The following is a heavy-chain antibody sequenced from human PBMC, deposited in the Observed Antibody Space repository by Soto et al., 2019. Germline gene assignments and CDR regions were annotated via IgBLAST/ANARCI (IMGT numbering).Heavy chain of an antibody. V-gene: IGHV5-51*01. J-gene: IGHJ4*02. Sequence: LKISCKATGYTFISYWIAWVRQKPGKGLEWMGIIYPGDSDTRYSPSFKGQITISADKSITTAYLQWSSLKASDTAMYYCARILAEAGTGFDFWGQGTLVTVSS. CDR1: GYTFISYW. CDR2: IYPGDSDT. CDR3: ARILAEAGTGFDF. D-gene: IGHD6-19*01.